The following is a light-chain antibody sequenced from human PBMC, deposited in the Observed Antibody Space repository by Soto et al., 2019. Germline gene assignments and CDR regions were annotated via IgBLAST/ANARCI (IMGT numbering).Light chain of an antibody. CDR3: CSYAGSYVV. J-gene: IGLJ2*01. Sequence: QSALTQPRSVSGSPGQSVTISCTGTSSDVGGYNYVSWYQQHPGKAPKLMIYDVSKRPSGVPDRFSGSKSGNTASLTISGLQAEDAADYYCCSYAGSYVVFGGGTQLTVL. CDR1: SSDVGGYNY. V-gene: IGLV2-11*01. CDR2: DVS.